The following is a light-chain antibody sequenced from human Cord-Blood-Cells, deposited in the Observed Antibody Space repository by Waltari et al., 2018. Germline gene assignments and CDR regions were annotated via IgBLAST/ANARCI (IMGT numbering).Light chain of an antibody. Sequence: QSALTQPRSVSGSPGQPLTISSTGTSRAVGGYNYASWYQQHPGKAPKLMIYDVSKRPSGVPDRCSGSKSGNTASLTISGLQAEDEADYYCCSYAGSYTWVFGGGTKLTVL. CDR1: SRAVGGYNY. J-gene: IGLJ3*02. V-gene: IGLV2-11*01. CDR3: CSYAGSYTWV. CDR2: DVS.